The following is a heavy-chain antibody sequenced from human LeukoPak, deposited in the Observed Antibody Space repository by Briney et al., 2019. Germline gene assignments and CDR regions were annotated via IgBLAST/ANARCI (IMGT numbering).Heavy chain of an antibody. Sequence: GASVNVSCKPSGYTFTSYGISWVRQAPGQGRDWMGWISAYNGNTNYAQKLQGRVTMTTDTSTSTAYMELRSLRSDDTAAYYCARADRLLWFGELFPNWFDPWGQGTLVTVSS. CDR2: ISAYNGNT. CDR3: ARADRLLWFGELFPNWFDP. V-gene: IGHV1-18*01. D-gene: IGHD3-10*01. J-gene: IGHJ5*02. CDR1: GYTFTSYG.